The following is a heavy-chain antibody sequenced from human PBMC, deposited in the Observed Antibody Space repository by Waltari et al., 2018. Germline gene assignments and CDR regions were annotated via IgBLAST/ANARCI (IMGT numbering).Heavy chain of an antibody. J-gene: IGHJ4*02. V-gene: IGHV1-69*08. CDR3: ETVSSGVGGGSY. Sequence: QVQLVQSGAEVKKPGSSVKVSCKASGGTFSSYAISWVRQAPGQGLEWMGRIIPIFGTANYAQKFRGKATITGDTSKDTAYMELSSLRSEDTAVYYLETVSSGVGGGSYWGQGTLVTVSS. CDR2: IIPIFGTA. D-gene: IGHD3-16*01. CDR1: GGTFSSYA.